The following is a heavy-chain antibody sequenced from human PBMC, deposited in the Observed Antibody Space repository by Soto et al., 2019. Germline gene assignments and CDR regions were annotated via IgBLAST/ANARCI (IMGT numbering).Heavy chain of an antibody. CDR2: MNPNSANT. V-gene: IGHV1-8*01. Sequence: QVQLVQSGAEVKKPGASVKVSCKASGYTFTSYDINWVRQATGQGLEWMGWMNPNSANTGYAQKFQGRVTMTRNTPISTAYMELSSLSSEATVVYYFGRERYGLFGYWGQGTLVTVSS. CDR3: GRERYGLFGY. J-gene: IGHJ4*02. D-gene: IGHD1-1*01. CDR1: GYTFTSYD.